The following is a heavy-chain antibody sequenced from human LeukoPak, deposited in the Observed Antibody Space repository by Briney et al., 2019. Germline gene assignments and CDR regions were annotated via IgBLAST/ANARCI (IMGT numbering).Heavy chain of an antibody. V-gene: IGHV1-69*04. D-gene: IGHD5-18*01. CDR2: IIPILGIA. CDR3: ARVGYSYGPTDYYYYYMDV. J-gene: IGHJ6*03. CDR1: GGTFSSYA. Sequence: ASVKVSCKASGGTFSSYAISWVRQAPGQGLEWMGRIIPILGIANYAQKFQGRVTITTDESTSTAYMELSSLRSEDTAVYYCARVGYSYGPTDYYYYYMDVWGKGTTVTVSS.